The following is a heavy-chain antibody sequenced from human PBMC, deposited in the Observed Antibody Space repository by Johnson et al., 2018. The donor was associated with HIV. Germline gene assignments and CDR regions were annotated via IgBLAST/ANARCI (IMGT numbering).Heavy chain of an antibody. CDR2: ISYDGSDK. CDR1: GFTFSSSA. J-gene: IGHJ3*02. Sequence: VQLVESGGGLVPFGGSLRLSCAASGFTFSSSAMHWVRQAPAKGLEWMAVISYDGSDKYYADHVKGRFTISRDNSKNTLYLQMNSLRAEDTAVYYCARDRGITIFAVTIDAFDIWGQGTMVTVSS. CDR3: ARDRGITIFAVTIDAFDI. V-gene: IGHV3-30*04. D-gene: IGHD3-3*01.